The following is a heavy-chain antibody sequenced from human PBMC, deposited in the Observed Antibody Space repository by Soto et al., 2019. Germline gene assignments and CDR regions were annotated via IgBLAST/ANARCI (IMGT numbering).Heavy chain of an antibody. CDR3: ARGEGGFQH. V-gene: IGHV4-34*01. CDR1: GGSFSGYY. Sequence: QVQLPQWGAGLLKPSETLSLTCAVYGGSFSGYYWSWIRQPPGKGLEWIGEINHSGSTNYNPSLKRRVTRSVDTSKNQFSLKLSSVTAADTAVYYCARGEGGFQHWGQGTLVTVSS. J-gene: IGHJ1*01. CDR2: INHSGST.